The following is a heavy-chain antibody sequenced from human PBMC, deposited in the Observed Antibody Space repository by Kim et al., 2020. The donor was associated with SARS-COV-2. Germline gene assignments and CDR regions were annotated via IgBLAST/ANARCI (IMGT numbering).Heavy chain of an antibody. Sequence: EQKFQGRVIMTRNTSISTAYMELSSLRSEDTAVYYCARKVGDYGGNSLGYWGQGTLVTVSS. D-gene: IGHD4-17*01. V-gene: IGHV1-8*01. CDR3: ARKVGDYGGNSLGY. J-gene: IGHJ4*02.